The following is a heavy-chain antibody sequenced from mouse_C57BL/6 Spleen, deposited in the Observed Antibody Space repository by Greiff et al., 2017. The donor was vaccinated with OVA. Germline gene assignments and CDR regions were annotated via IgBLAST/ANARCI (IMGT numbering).Heavy chain of an antibody. CDR1: GYTFTDYE. D-gene: IGHD1-1*01. Sequence: VQLQESGAELVRPGASVTLSCKASGYTFTDYEMHWVKQTPVHGLEWIGAIDPETGGTAYNQKFKGKAILTADKSSSTAYMELRSLTSEESAVYYGTRLVSTVVRALDYWGQGTSVTVSS. CDR2: IDPETGGT. J-gene: IGHJ4*01. CDR3: TRLVSTVVRALDY. V-gene: IGHV1-15*01.